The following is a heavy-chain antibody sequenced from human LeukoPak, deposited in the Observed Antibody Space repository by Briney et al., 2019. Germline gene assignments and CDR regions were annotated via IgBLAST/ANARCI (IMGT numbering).Heavy chain of an antibody. V-gene: IGHV3-30*02. D-gene: IGHD3-3*01. Sequence: GGSLRLSCAASGFSFRTYAMHWVRQARGKALEWVGSIGNDGTNRNHVDSVKGRFTISRDNSKNTVFLQMDSLRPEDTAIYYCAKSWSGYYHYYMDVWGTGTTVTVSS. CDR1: GFSFRTYA. CDR3: AKSWSGYYHYYMDV. CDR2: IGNDGTNR. J-gene: IGHJ6*03.